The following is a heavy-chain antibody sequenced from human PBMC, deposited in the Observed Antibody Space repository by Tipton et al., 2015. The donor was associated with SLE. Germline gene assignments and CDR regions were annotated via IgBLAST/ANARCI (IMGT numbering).Heavy chain of an antibody. CDR3: ARDYDSSGYSGMDV. J-gene: IGHJ6*03. CDR2: IYYSGST. D-gene: IGHD3-22*01. V-gene: IGHV4-31*03. CDR1: GGSISSSSYY. Sequence: TLSLTCTVSGGSISSSSYYWGWVRQPPGKGLEWIGYIYYSGSTYYNPSLKSRVTISVDTSKNQFSLRLSSVTAADTAVYYCARDYDSSGYSGMDVWGKGTTVTVSS.